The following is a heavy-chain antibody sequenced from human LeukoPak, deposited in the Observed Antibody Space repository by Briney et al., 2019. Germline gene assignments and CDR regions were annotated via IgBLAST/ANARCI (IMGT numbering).Heavy chain of an antibody. J-gene: IGHJ3*02. CDR3: ASGYCSSTSCYHAFDI. V-gene: IGHV1-24*01. CDR1: GYTLTELS. Sequence: ASVKVSCKVSGYTLTELSMHWVRQAPGKGLEWMGGFDPEDGETIYAQKFQGRVTMTEDASTDTAYMELSSLRSEDTAVYYCASGYCSSTSCYHAFDIWGQGTMVTVSS. D-gene: IGHD2-2*01. CDR2: FDPEDGET.